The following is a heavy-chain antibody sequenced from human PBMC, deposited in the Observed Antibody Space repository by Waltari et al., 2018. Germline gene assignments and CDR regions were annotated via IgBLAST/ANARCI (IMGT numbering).Heavy chain of an antibody. J-gene: IGHJ4*02. V-gene: IGHV4-34*01. D-gene: IGHD6-13*01. Sequence: GAGLLKPSETLSLTCAVYGGSFSGYYWSWIRQPPGKGLEWIGEINHSGSTNYNPSLKSRVTISVDTSKNQFSLKLSSVTAADTAVYYCASSRTAAAAGTVFDYWGQGTLVTVSS. CDR2: INHSGST. CDR3: ASSRTAAAAGTVFDY. CDR1: GGSFSGYY.